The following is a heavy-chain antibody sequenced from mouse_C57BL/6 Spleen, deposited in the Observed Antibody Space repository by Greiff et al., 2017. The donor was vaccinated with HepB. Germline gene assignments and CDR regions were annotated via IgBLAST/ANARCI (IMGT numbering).Heavy chain of an antibody. CDR2: ISYSGST. V-gene: IGHV3-1*01. CDR1: GYSITSGYD. J-gene: IGHJ4*01. Sequence: DVKLQESGPGMVKPSQSLSLTCTVTGYSITSGYDWHWIRHFPGNKLEWMGYISYSGSTNYNPSLKSRISITHDTSKNHFFLKLNSVTTEDTATYYCARESDYEAMDYWGQGTSVTVSS. CDR3: ARESDYEAMDY.